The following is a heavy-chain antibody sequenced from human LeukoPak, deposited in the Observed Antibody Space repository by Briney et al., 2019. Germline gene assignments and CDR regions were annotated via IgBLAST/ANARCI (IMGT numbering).Heavy chain of an antibody. CDR2: ISAYNGNT. CDR1: GYTFTSYG. D-gene: IGHD4-17*01. Sequence: ASVKVSCKASGYTFTSYGIRWLRQAPGQGLEWMGWISAYNGNTNYAQKLQGRVTMTTDTSTSTAYMELRSLRSDDTAVYYCARILMTTVTTAGDIWGQGTMVTVSS. V-gene: IGHV1-18*01. J-gene: IGHJ3*02. CDR3: ARILMTTVTTAGDI.